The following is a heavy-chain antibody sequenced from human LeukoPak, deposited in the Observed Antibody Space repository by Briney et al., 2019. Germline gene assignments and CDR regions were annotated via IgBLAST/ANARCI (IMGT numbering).Heavy chain of an antibody. J-gene: IGHJ4*02. V-gene: IGHV3-74*01. Sequence: GGSLRLSCAGSIFTFSNYWIHWVRQVPGKGLLWVARINSAGAGIVYADSVEGRFTISRDNAKNTVYLQMNSLRPEDTAVYYCVADSGNRSGGDFRGQGALVTVSS. D-gene: IGHD1-26*01. CDR3: VADSGNRSGGDF. CDR2: INSAGAGI. CDR1: IFTFSNYW.